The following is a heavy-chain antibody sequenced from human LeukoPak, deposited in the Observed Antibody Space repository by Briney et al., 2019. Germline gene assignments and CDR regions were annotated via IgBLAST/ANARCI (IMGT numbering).Heavy chain of an antibody. J-gene: IGHJ5*02. Sequence: SETLSLTCTVSGGSISSSSYYWGWIRQPPGKGLEWIGSIYYSGSTYYNPSLKSRVTISVDTSKNQFSLKLSSVTAADTAVYYCARHVTMVRGVTNWFDPWGQGTLVTVSS. CDR1: GGSISSSSYY. V-gene: IGHV4-39*01. CDR2: IYYSGST. D-gene: IGHD3-10*01. CDR3: ARHVTMVRGVTNWFDP.